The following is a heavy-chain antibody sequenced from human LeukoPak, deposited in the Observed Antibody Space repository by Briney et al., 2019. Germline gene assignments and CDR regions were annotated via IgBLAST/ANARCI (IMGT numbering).Heavy chain of an antibody. Sequence: GGSLRLSCAASGFTFSSYGMHWVRQAPGKGLEWVTVIWHDGSNKYYADSVKGRFTISRDNSKNTLYLQMNSLRAEDTAVYHCAKDLDPREAGATIDYWGQGTLVTVSS. V-gene: IGHV3-30*02. CDR1: GFTFSSYG. CDR2: IWHDGSNK. CDR3: AKDLDPREAGATIDY. D-gene: IGHD1-26*01. J-gene: IGHJ4*02.